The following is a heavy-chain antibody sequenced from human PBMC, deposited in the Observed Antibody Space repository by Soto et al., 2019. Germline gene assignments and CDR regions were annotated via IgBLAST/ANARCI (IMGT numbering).Heavy chain of an antibody. V-gene: IGHV1-58*01. CDR1: GFTFRSSA. J-gene: IGHJ6*02. CDR2: LVVGAAHT. Sequence: SVKVSCKTSGFTFRSSADPWVRQARGQRLEWIVCLVVGAAHTNYAQKFQQRVTISSDRSTNTVSMELSRLTSEDTAGYYCATGAYCSGGSCSDYYYCYYGMDLWGQ. CDR3: ATGAYCSGGSCSDYYYCYYGMDL. D-gene: IGHD2-15*01.